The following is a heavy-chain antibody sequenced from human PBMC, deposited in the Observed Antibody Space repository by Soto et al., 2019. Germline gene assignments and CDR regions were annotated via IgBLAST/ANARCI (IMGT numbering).Heavy chain of an antibody. V-gene: IGHV4-30-4*01. CDR2: IYYSGST. CDR1: GGSISSGDHY. Sequence: QVQLQESGPGLVKPSQTLSLTCTVPGGSISSGDHYWRWIRQPPGKALERIGDIYYSGSTNYNPSLQSRVTISVDTSKSQFSLKLTSVTAADTAVYYCARIAESGYTVDFDLWGRGTLVTVSS. CDR3: ARIAESGYTVDFDL. J-gene: IGHJ2*01. D-gene: IGHD3-16*02.